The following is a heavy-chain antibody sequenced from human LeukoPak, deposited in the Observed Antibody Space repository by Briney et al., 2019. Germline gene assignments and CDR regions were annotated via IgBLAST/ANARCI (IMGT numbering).Heavy chain of an antibody. J-gene: IGHJ3*02. CDR2: ISYDGSNK. CDR3: ARVRNYPKISAFDI. CDR1: GFTFSSYA. Sequence: GRSLRLSCAASGFTFSSYAMHWVRQAPGKGLEWVAVISYDGSNKYYADSVKGRFTISRDNSKNTLYLQMNSLRAEDTAVYYCARVRNYPKISAFDIWGQGTMVTVSS. V-gene: IGHV3-30-3*01. D-gene: IGHD4-11*01.